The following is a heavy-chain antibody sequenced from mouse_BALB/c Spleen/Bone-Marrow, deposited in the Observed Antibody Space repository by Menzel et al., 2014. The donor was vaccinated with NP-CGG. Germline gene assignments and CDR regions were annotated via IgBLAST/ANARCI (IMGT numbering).Heavy chain of an antibody. Sequence: VNVVESGAELVRPGTSVKMSCKAAGYSFTNFWISWVKQRPGHGLEWIGDIYPKNDDANYNEKFKGRATLTVDTSSSTAYMQLSGLTSEDSAIYYCTRHYGNYDYWGQGSTLTVSS. V-gene: IGHV1-63*02. J-gene: IGHJ2*01. CDR3: TRHYGNYDY. CDR2: IYPKNDDA. D-gene: IGHD2-1*01. CDR1: GYSFTNFW.